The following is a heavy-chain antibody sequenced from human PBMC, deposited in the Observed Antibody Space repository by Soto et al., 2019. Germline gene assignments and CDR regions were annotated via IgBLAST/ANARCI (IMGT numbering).Heavy chain of an antibody. CDR1: GYTFTSYD. Sequence: QVQLVQSGAEVKKPGASVKVSCKASGYTFTSYDINWVRQATGQGLEWMGWMNPNSGNTGYAQKFQGGVAMTTNSSISTAYMELRSLRSEDTAVYYCARRGYSSSWYYYYYYGMDVWGQGTTVTVSS. J-gene: IGHJ6*02. CDR2: MNPNSGNT. D-gene: IGHD6-13*01. CDR3: ARRGYSSSWYYYYYYGMDV. V-gene: IGHV1-8*01.